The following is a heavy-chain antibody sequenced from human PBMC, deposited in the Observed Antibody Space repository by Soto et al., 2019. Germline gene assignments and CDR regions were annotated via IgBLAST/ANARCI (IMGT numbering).Heavy chain of an antibody. J-gene: IGHJ4*02. Sequence: EVQLLESGGGLVQPGGSMRLSCAASGLTFSNYAMTWVRQAPGKGLEWVSSISRSGSATYYTDSVKGRFTISRDNSGNTLYLQMNSLRGEDSAIYFCASGADQDPGYYFDSWGQGALVTVSS. V-gene: IGHV3-23*01. CDR1: GLTFSNYA. CDR2: ISRSGSAT. CDR3: ASGADQDPGYYFDS. D-gene: IGHD1-26*01.